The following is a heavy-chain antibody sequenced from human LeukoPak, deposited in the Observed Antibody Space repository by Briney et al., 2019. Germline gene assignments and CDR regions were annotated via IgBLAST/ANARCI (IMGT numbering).Heavy chain of an antibody. CDR2: INWNGGST. Sequence: GGSLRVSCAASGFTFDESGMSWVRQAPGKGLEWVSGINWNGGSTGYADSVKGRFTISRDNAKNSLYLQMNSLRAEDTALYYCARESSGYYVFHRWRRGTMVTVSS. V-gene: IGHV3-20*04. CDR3: ARESSGYYVFHR. J-gene: IGHJ3*01. CDR1: GFTFDESG. D-gene: IGHD3-22*01.